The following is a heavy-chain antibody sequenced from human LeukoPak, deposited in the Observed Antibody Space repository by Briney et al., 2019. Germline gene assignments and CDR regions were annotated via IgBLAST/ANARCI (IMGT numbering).Heavy chain of an antibody. CDR2: ISAYNGNT. Sequence: ASVKVSCKASGYAFTSYGISWVRQAPGQGLEWMGWISAYNGNTNYAQKLQGRVTMTTDTSTSTAYMELRSLRSDDTAVYYCARDNGDIVVPAASFVNRFDPWGQGTLVTVSS. J-gene: IGHJ5*02. CDR1: GYAFTSYG. D-gene: IGHD2-2*01. CDR3: ARDNGDIVVPAASFVNRFDP. V-gene: IGHV1-18*01.